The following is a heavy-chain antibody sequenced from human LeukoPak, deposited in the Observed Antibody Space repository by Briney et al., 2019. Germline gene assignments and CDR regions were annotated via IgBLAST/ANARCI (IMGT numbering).Heavy chain of an antibody. CDR1: GFTFSSYS. D-gene: IGHD4-17*01. V-gene: IGHV3-48*04. J-gene: IGHJ4*02. CDR3: ARGLYGDYDDFFDY. CDR2: ISSSTI. Sequence: PGGSLRLSCAASGFTFSSYSMNWVRQAPGKGLEWVSYISSSTIYYADSVKGRFTISRDNAKNSLYLQMNSLRAEDTAVYYCARGLYGDYDDFFDYWGQGTLVTVSS.